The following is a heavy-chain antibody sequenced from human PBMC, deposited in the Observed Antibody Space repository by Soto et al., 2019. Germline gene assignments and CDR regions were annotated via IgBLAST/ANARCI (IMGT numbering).Heavy chain of an antibody. CDR2: INHSGST. Sequence: QVQLQQWGAGLLKPSETLSLTCAVYGGSFSGYYWSWIRQPPGKGLEWIGEINHSGSTNYNPSLKSRVTISVDPSQNQFSLKLSSVTAADTAVYYCAARGAARPENNYYSDGMDVWGQGTTVTVSS. J-gene: IGHJ6*02. CDR3: AARGAARPENNYYSDGMDV. V-gene: IGHV4-34*01. CDR1: GGSFSGYY. D-gene: IGHD6-6*01.